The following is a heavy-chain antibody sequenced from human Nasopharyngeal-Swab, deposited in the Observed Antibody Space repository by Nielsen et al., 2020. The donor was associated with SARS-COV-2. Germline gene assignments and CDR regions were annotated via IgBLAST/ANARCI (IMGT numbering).Heavy chain of an antibody. CDR3: VRVTLPDY. CDR2: MNPNSGNT. Sequence: WVRQAPGQGLEWMGWMNPNSGNTGYAQKFQGRVTMTRNTSISTAYMELSSLRSEDTAVYYCVRVTLPDYWGQGTLVTVSS. J-gene: IGHJ4*02. D-gene: IGHD4-11*01. V-gene: IGHV1-8*01.